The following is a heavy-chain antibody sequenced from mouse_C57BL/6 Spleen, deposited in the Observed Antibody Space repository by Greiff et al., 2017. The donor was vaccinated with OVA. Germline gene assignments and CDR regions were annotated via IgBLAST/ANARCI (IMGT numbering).Heavy chain of an antibody. J-gene: IGHJ3*01. Sequence: VQLQQSGPELVKPGASVKMSCKASGYTFTDYNMHWVKQSHGKSLEWIGYINPNNGGTSYNQKFKGKATLTVNKSSSTAYMELRSLTSEDSAVYYCARTYYSNYGAWFAYWGQGTLVTVSA. V-gene: IGHV1-22*01. CDR3: ARTYYSNYGAWFAY. CDR2: INPNNGGT. CDR1: GYTFTDYN. D-gene: IGHD2-5*01.